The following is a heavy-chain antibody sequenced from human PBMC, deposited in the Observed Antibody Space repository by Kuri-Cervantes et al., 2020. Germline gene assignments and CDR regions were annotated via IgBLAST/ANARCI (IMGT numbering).Heavy chain of an antibody. Sequence: SVKVSCKASGYTFTGYYMHWVRQAPGQGLEWMGGIIPIFGTANYAQKFQGRVTITADESTSTAYMELSSLRSEDTAVYYCARDLAVAGTIWFDPWGQGTHVTVSS. CDR2: IIPIFGTA. CDR3: ARDLAVAGTIWFDP. V-gene: IGHV1-69*13. D-gene: IGHD6-19*01. J-gene: IGHJ5*02. CDR1: GYTFTGYY.